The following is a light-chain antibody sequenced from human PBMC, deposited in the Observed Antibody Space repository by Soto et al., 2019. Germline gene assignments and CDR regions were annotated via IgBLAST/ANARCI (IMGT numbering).Light chain of an antibody. CDR2: RDF. CDR3: QVWDSGSVV. V-gene: IGLV3-9*01. Sequence: SYELTQPLSVSVALGQTAKITCEGDNIRSKNVHWYQQKAGQAPVVVINRDFNRPSGIPERISGSNSGNTATLTITSAQAGDEVDYYCQVWDSGSVVFGGGTKRTVL. J-gene: IGLJ2*01. CDR1: NIRSKN.